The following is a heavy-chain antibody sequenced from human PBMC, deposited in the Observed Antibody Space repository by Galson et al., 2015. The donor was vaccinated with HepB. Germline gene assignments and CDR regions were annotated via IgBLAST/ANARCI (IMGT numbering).Heavy chain of an antibody. D-gene: IGHD3-16*02. CDR2: TSGYHGDT. V-gene: IGHV1-18*04. J-gene: IGHJ4*02. CDR3: ARDRSNHDY. Sequence: SVKVSCKASGYTFTNFGISWVRQAPGQGLEWMGWTSGYHGDTDYAQNFQDRVTMTRDTSTNTAYMELRSLTSDDTAVYYCARDRSNHDYWGQGTLVTVSS. CDR1: GYTFTNFG.